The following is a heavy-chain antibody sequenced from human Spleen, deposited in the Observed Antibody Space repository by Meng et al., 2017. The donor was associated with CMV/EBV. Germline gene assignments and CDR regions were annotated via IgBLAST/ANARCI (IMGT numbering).Heavy chain of an antibody. J-gene: IGHJ4*02. V-gene: IGHV4-59*13. CDR3: ARDRMAIGHYFDS. Sequence: SETLSLTCTVSGGSISTYYWTWIRQPPGKGLEWIGYIYYSGTTNYSPSLKSRVTLSVDTSKNQLSLSLSSVTAADTAVYYCARDRMAIGHYFDSWGQGTLVTVSS. CDR1: GGSISTYY. CDR2: IYYSGTT. D-gene: IGHD2-8*01.